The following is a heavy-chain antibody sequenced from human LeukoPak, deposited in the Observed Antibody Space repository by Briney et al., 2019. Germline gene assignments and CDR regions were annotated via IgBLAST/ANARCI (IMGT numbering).Heavy chain of an antibody. D-gene: IGHD2-15*01. Sequence: GGSLGLSCAASGFTFSSYAMSWVRQAPGKGLEWVSAIGGGGNGFSTYYGDFMKGRFTISRDNSKNTLYLQMNSLRAEDTAVYYCARDLVRFGGWYDHWGQGTLVTVSS. J-gene: IGHJ5*02. CDR1: GFTFSSYA. CDR2: IGGGGNGFST. CDR3: ARDLVRFGGWYDH. V-gene: IGHV3-23*01.